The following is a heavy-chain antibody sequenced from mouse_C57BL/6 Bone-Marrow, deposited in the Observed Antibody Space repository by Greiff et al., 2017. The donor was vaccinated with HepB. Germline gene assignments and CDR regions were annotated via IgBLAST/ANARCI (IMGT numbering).Heavy chain of an antibody. CDR2: IRNKANGYTT. V-gene: IGHV7-3*01. Sequence: DVMLVESGGGLVQPAGSLSLSCAASGFTFTDYYMSWVRQPPGKALEWLGFIRNKANGYTTEYSASVKGRFTISRANSQSILYLQMNALRAADSATYSCARYAYGSLDYWGQGTTLTVSS. J-gene: IGHJ2*01. CDR3: ARYAYGSLDY. D-gene: IGHD1-1*01. CDR1: GFTFTDYY.